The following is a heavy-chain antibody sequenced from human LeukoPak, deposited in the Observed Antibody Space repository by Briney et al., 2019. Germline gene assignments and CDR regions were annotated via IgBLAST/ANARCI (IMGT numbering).Heavy chain of an antibody. CDR2: INPNSVGT. CDR3: ARVSIVVVPAAWFDP. J-gene: IGHJ5*02. Sequence: ASVKVSCKASGYTFTGYYMHWVRQAPGQGLEWMGWINPNSVGTNYAQKFQGRVTMTRDTSISTAYMELSRLRSDDTAVYYCARVSIVVVPAAWFDPWGQGTLVTVSS. V-gene: IGHV1-2*02. D-gene: IGHD2-2*01. CDR1: GYTFTGYY.